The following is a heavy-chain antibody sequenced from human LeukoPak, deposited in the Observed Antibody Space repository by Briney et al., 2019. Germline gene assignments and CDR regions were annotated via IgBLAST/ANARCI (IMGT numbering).Heavy chain of an antibody. CDR2: IYYSGST. Sequence: PSETLSLTCTVSGGSISSSSYYWGWIRQPPGKGLEWIGYIYYSGSTNYNPSLKSRVTISVDTSKNQFSLKLSSVTAADTAVYYCARGFKPYYYYGMDVWGQGTTVTVSS. V-gene: IGHV4-61*05. CDR1: GGSISSSSYY. CDR3: ARGFKPYYYYGMDV. J-gene: IGHJ6*02.